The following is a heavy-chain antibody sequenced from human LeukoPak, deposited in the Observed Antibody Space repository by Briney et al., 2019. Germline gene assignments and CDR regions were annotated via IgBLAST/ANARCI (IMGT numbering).Heavy chain of an antibody. Sequence: SETLSLTCTVSGGSISSYYWSWIRQPPGKGLEWIGYIYYSGSTNYNPSLKSRVTISVDTSKNQFSLKLSSVTAADTAVYYCARAAGFGWLVLGKDYFDYWGQGTLVTVSS. CDR3: ARAAGFGWLVLGKDYFDY. D-gene: IGHD6-19*01. V-gene: IGHV4-59*01. CDR2: IYYSGST. CDR1: GGSISSYY. J-gene: IGHJ4*02.